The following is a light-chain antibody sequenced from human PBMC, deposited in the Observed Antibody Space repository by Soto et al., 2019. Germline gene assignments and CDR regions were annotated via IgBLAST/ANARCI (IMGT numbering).Light chain of an antibody. CDR3: QQRSNWPPNT. V-gene: IGKV3-11*01. J-gene: IGKJ2*01. CDR2: GAS. Sequence: EIVLTQSPATLSLSPGERATLSCRASQSVSAYLAWYHQKPGQAPRLLISGASHRATGIPARFSGSRSGPEFTLTISSLEPEDFAVYYCQQRSNWPPNTFGQGTRLEIK. CDR1: QSVSAY.